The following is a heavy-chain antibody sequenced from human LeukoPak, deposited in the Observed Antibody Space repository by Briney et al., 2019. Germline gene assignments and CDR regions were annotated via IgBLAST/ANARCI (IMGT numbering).Heavy chain of an antibody. J-gene: IGHJ5*02. CDR2: INSDGSST. CDR3: ARDVFWSGFSFDP. D-gene: IGHD3-3*01. V-gene: IGHV3-74*01. CDR1: GFTFSSYW. Sequence: PGGSLRLSCAASGFTFSSYWMHWVRQAPGKGLVWVSRINSDGSSTSYADSVKGRSTTSRDNAKNTLYLQMNSLRAEDTAVYYCARDVFWSGFSFDPWGQGTLVTVSS.